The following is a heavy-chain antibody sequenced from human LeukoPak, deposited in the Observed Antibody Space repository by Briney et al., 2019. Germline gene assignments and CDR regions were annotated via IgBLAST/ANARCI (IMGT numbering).Heavy chain of an antibody. J-gene: IGHJ4*02. CDR3: ARQTDEGEAYYYDSSGYYYFDY. Sequence: SETLSLTCTVSGGSISSSSYYWGWIRQPPGKGLEWIGSIYYSGSTYYNPSLKSRVTISVDTSKSQFSLKLSSVTAADTAVYYCARQTDEGEAYYYDSSGYYYFDYWGQGTLVTVSS. CDR1: GGSISSSSYY. CDR2: IYYSGST. V-gene: IGHV4-39*01. D-gene: IGHD3-22*01.